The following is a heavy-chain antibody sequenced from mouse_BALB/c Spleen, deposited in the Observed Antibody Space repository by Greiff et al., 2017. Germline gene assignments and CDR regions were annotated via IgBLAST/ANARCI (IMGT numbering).Heavy chain of an antibody. J-gene: IGHJ1*01. V-gene: IGHV1-18*01. D-gene: IGHD1-1*01. CDR3: ARKLRGWYFDV. CDR1: GYTFTDYN. Sequence: VQLKQSGPELVKPGASVKIPCKASGYTFTDYNMDWVKQSHGKSLEWIGDINPNNGGTIYNQKFKGKATLTVDKSSSTAYMELRSLTSEDTAVYYCARKLRGWYFDVWGAGTTVTVSS. CDR2: INPNNGGT.